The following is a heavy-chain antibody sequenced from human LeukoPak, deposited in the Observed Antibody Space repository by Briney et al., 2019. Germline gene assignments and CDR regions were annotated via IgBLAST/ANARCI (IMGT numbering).Heavy chain of an antibody. CDR1: GGSISSYY. CDR3: ARDFVVVTAGWVADYYYMDV. D-gene: IGHD2-21*02. CDR2: IYTSGST. V-gene: IGHV4-4*07. Sequence: SETLSLTCTVSGGSISSYYWSWIRQPAGKGLEWIGRIYTSGSTNYNPSLKSRVTMSVDTSKNQFSLKLSSVTAADTAVYYCARDFVVVTAGWVADYYYMDVWGKGTTVTVSS. J-gene: IGHJ6*03.